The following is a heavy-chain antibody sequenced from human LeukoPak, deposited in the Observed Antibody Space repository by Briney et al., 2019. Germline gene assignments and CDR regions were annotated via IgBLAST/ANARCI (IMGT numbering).Heavy chain of an antibody. CDR2: IIPIFGTA. CDR1: GGTFSSYA. D-gene: IGHD1-7*01. V-gene: IGHV1-69*13. J-gene: IGHJ4*02. Sequence: SVKVSRKASGGTFSSYAISWVRQAPGQGLEWMGGIIPIFGTANYAQKFQGRVTITADESTSTAYMELSSLRSEDTAVYYCARGGGELEDWPIDYWGQGTLVTVSS. CDR3: ARGGGELEDWPIDY.